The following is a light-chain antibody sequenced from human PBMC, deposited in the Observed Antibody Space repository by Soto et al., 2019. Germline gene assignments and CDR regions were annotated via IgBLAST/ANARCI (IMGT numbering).Light chain of an antibody. CDR2: LGS. CDR3: MQAISTRT. V-gene: IGKV2-28*01. Sequence: IVMTQSPLSLPVTPGEPASISCRASESLLHSKGKNYLDWYLQKPGQSPQLLIYLGSNRASGVPDRFSGSGSGTDFTLKISRVGAEDVGVYYCMQAISTRTLGQGNKVQLK. J-gene: IGKJ1*01. CDR1: ESLLHSKGKNY.